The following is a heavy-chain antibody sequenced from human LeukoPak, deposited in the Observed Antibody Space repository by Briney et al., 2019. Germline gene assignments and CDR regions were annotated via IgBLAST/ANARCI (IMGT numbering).Heavy chain of an antibody. V-gene: IGHV3-73*01. J-gene: IGHJ6*03. CDR3: TLSYSNCSSTSCYNDYYYYYMDV. Sequence: GGSLRLSCAASGFTFSGSAMHWVRQASGKGLEWVGRIRSKANSYATAYAASVKGRFTISRDDSKNTAYLQMNSLKTEDTAVYYCTLSYSNCSSTSCYNDYYYYYMDVWGQGTTVTVSS. CDR1: GFTFSGSA. CDR2: IRSKANSYAT. D-gene: IGHD2-2*02.